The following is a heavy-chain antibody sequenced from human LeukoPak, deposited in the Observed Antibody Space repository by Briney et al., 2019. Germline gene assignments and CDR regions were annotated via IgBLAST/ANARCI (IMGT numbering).Heavy chain of an antibody. CDR2: IYYSGST. J-gene: IGHJ6*03. CDR1: GGSISSYY. V-gene: IGHV4-59*01. D-gene: IGHD3-3*01. Sequence: ASETLSLTCTVSGGSISSYYWSWIRQPPGKGLEWIGYIYYSGSTNYNPSLKSRVTISVDTSKNQSSLKLSSVTAADTAVYYCARVRRFLEWPDHYYYYYMDVWGKGTTVTVSS. CDR3: ARVRRFLEWPDHYYYYYMDV.